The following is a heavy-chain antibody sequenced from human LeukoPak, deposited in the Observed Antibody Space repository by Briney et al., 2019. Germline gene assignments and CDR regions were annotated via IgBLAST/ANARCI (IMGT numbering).Heavy chain of an antibody. CDR2: FDPEDGET. CDR3: ATHTRLPMGAFDI. CDR1: GYTLTELS. D-gene: IGHD2-21*01. Sequence: ASVKVSCKVSGYTLTELSMHWVRQAPGKGLEWMGGFDPEDGETVYAQKFQGRVTMTEDTSTDTAYMELSSLRSEDAAVYYCATHTRLPMGAFDIWGQGTMVTVSS. J-gene: IGHJ3*02. V-gene: IGHV1-24*01.